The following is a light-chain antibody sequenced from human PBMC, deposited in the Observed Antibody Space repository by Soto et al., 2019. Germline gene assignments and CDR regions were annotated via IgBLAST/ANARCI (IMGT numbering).Light chain of an antibody. V-gene: IGKV3-20*01. Sequence: EILLTQSPGTLSLSPGERATLSCRASQSVSSSYIGWYQQTPGQAPRLLIYGASSRATGISDRFSGSGSGTDFTLTISRLEPEDFAVYYCHQYGSSPWTFSQGTKVDIK. J-gene: IGKJ1*01. CDR2: GAS. CDR3: HQYGSSPWT. CDR1: QSVSSSY.